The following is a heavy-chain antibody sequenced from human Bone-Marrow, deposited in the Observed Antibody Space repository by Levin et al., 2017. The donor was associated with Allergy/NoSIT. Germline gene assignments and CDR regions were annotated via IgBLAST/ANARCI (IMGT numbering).Heavy chain of an antibody. Sequence: GESLKISCAASGFTFSSYWMSWVRQAPGKGLEWVANIKQDGSEKYYVDPVKGRFTISRDNAKNSLYLQMNSLRAEDTAVYYCASQRSAYPPYCSGGSCYSPYFDYWGQGTLVTVSS. V-gene: IGHV3-7*01. D-gene: IGHD2-15*01. J-gene: IGHJ4*02. CDR1: GFTFSSYW. CDR2: IKQDGSEK. CDR3: ASQRSAYPPYCSGGSCYSPYFDY.